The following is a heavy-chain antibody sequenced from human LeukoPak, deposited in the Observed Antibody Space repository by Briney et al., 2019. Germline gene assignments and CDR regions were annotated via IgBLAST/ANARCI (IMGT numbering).Heavy chain of an antibody. V-gene: IGHV3-74*01. J-gene: IGHJ4*02. D-gene: IGHD6-19*01. CDR1: GFTFSNAW. CDR2: INTDGSRT. Sequence: GGSLRLSCVASGFTFSNAWMHWVRQAPGKGLVWVSRINTDGSRTVYADSVRGRFTISRDNAKNTMYLQMYSLRAEDTAVYYCARGGLDPVDYWGQGTLVTVSS. CDR3: ARGGLDPVDY.